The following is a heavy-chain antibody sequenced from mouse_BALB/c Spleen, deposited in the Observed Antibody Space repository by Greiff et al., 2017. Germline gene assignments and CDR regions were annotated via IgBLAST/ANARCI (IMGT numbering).Heavy chain of an antibody. J-gene: IGHJ3*01. Sequence: VQLKQSGGGLVKPGGSLKLSCAASGFTFSDYYMYWVRQTPEKRLEWVATISDGGSYTYYPDSVKGRFTISRDNAKNNLYLQMSSLKSEDTAMYYCARDQGIYYGNYVRFAYWGQGTLVTVSA. CDR2: ISDGGSYT. CDR1: GFTFSDYY. D-gene: IGHD2-1*01. V-gene: IGHV5-4*02. CDR3: ARDQGIYYGNYVRFAY.